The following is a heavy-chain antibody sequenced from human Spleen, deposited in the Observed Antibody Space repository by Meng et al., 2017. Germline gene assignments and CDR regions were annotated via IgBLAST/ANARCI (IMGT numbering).Heavy chain of an antibody. CDR3: ARAGFGELYSWFDP. V-gene: IGHV4-39*07. Sequence: QLQLQESGPGLVKPSETLSLTCTVSGGSISSTSYYWGWIRQPPGKGLEWIASIFHSGSTYYNPSLKSRVTISVDTSKNQFSLKLSSVTAADTAVYYCARAGFGELYSWFDPWGQGTLVTVSS. CDR2: IFHSGST. J-gene: IGHJ5*02. CDR1: GGSISSTSYY. D-gene: IGHD3-10*01.